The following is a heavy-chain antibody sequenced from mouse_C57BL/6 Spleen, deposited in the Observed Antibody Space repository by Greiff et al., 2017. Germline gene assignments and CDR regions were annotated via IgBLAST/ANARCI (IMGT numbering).Heavy chain of an antibody. J-gene: IGHJ2*01. CDR3: ARDLGYYFDY. V-gene: IGHV5-4*01. CDR1: GFTFSSYA. D-gene: IGHD4-1*01. Sequence: EVKVVESGGGLVKPGGSLKLSCAASGFTFSSYAMSWVRQTPEKRLEWVATISDGGSYTYYPANVKGRFTISRDNAKNNLYLQMSHLKSEDTAMYYCARDLGYYFDYGGQGTTLTVSS. CDR2: ISDGGSYT.